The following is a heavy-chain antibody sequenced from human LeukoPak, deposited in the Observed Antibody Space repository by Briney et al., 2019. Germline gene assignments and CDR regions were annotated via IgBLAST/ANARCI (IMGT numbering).Heavy chain of an antibody. V-gene: IGHV4-38-2*02. CDR1: GYSISSGYY. CDR3: ARDLVLTGYLRGDYYYGMDV. CDR2: IYHRGST. Sequence: SETLSLTCTVSGYSISSGYYWGWIRQPPGKGLEWNGNIYHRGSTYYNPTLKSRVTISVDASKNQFSLKLSSVTAADTAVYYCARDLVLTGYLRGDYYYGMDVWGQGTTVTVSS. D-gene: IGHD3-9*01. J-gene: IGHJ6*02.